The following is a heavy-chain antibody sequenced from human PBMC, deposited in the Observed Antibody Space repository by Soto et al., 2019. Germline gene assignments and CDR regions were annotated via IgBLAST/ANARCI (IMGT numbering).Heavy chain of an antibody. CDR1: GYTFTSYG. J-gene: IGHJ5*02. V-gene: IGHV1-18*01. CDR3: ARVYDSSGYDNWFDP. D-gene: IGHD3-22*01. Sequence: ASVKVSCKASGYTFTSYGISWVRQAPGQGLEWMGWISAYNGNTNYAQKLQGRVTMTTDTSTSTAYMELRSLRSDDTAVYYCARVYDSSGYDNWFDPWGQGTLVTVSS. CDR2: ISAYNGNT.